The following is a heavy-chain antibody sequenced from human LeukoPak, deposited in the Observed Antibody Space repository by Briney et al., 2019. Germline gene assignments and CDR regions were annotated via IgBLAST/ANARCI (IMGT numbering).Heavy chain of an antibody. CDR2: IIPIFGTA. V-gene: IGHV1-69*01. D-gene: IGHD5-18*01. CDR1: GGTFSSYA. Sequence: SVKVSCKASGGTFSSYAISWVRQAPGQGLEWMGGIIPIFGTANYAQKFQGRVTITADESTSTAYMELSSLRSEDTAVYYCARSRDGYSYGSDFDYWGQGTLVTVSS. CDR3: ARSRDGYSYGSDFDY. J-gene: IGHJ4*02.